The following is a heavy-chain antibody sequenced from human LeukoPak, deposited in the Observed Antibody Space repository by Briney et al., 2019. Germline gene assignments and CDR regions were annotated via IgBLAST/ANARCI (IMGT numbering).Heavy chain of an antibody. CDR1: GFTFSSYW. V-gene: IGHV3-7*01. J-gene: IGHJ3*02. D-gene: IGHD3-9*01. Sequence: GGSLRLSCAASGFTFSSYWMSWVRQAPGKGLEWVANIKQDGSEKYYVDSVKGRFTISRDNAKNSLYLQMNSLRAEDTAVYYCARDLTEKYYDILTGYYASTSDAFDIWGQGTMVTVSS. CDR2: IKQDGSEK. CDR3: ARDLTEKYYDILTGYYASTSDAFDI.